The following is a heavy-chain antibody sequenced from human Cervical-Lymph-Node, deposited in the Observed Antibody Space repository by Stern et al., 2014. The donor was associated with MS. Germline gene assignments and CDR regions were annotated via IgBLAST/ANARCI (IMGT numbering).Heavy chain of an antibody. Sequence: EVQLLESGGGLVQPGRSLRLSCAASGFTFDDYAMHWVRQAPGKGLEWVSSISWNSGSIDYVDSVKGRFTISRDNAKNSLYLQMNSLRAEDTALYHCAKDISANTNALGNWGQGTLVAVSS. CDR3: AKDISANTNALGN. V-gene: IGHV3-9*01. D-gene: IGHD3-16*01. J-gene: IGHJ4*02. CDR2: ISWNSGSI. CDR1: GFTFDDYA.